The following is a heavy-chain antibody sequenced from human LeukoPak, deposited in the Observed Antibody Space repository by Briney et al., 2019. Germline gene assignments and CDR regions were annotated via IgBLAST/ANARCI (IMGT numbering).Heavy chain of an antibody. V-gene: IGHV4-34*01. CDR1: GGSFSGYY. CDR2: INHSGST. CDR3: ARLSGYYDILTGYYSFCFDY. Sequence: SETLSLTCAVYGGSFSGYYWSWIRQPPGKGLEWIGEINHSGSTNYNPSLKSRVTISVDTSKNQFSLRLNSVTAADTAVYYCARLSGYYDILTGYYSFCFDYWGQGTLVTVSS. J-gene: IGHJ4*02. D-gene: IGHD3-9*01.